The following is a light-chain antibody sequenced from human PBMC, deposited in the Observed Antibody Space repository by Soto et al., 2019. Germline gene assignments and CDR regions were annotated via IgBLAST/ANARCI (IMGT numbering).Light chain of an antibody. CDR3: QQSYNSPQT. CDR2: AAS. J-gene: IGKJ1*01. Sequence: DIQMTQSPSSLSASVRDRVTITCRASQNIRGYLNWYQLKPGKPPRLLIYAASSLQSGVPSRFSGSGSGTDFTLTITNLQPEDFATYSCQQSYNSPQTFGQGTKVDI. V-gene: IGKV1-39*01. CDR1: QNIRGY.